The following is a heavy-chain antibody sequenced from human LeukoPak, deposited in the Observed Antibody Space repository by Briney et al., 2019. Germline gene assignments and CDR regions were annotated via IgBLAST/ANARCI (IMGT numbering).Heavy chain of an antibody. CDR1: GYSFTSYW. CDR2: IDPSDSYT. D-gene: IGHD3-22*01. V-gene: IGHV5-10-1*01. J-gene: IGHJ4*02. CDR3: AIHGGSGYYFDY. Sequence: RGESLKISCKGSGYSFTSYWISWVRQMPGKGLEWMGRIDPSDSYTNYSPSFQGHVTISADKSISTAYLQWSSLKASDTAMYYCAIHGGSGYYFDYWGQGTLVTVSS.